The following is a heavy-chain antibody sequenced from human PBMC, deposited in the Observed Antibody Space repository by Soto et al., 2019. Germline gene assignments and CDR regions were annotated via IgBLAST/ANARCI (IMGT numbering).Heavy chain of an antibody. D-gene: IGHD3-10*01. CDR1: GFTFSSYA. J-gene: IGHJ1*01. Sequence: GGSLRLSCAASGFTFSSYAMSWVRQAPGKGLEWVSAISGSGGSTYYADSVKGRFTISRDNSKNTLYLQMNSLRAEDTAVYYCAKSPCVVRGVSSAEYFQHWGQGTRVTVSS. CDR3: AKSPCVVRGVSSAEYFQH. V-gene: IGHV3-23*01. CDR2: ISGSGGST.